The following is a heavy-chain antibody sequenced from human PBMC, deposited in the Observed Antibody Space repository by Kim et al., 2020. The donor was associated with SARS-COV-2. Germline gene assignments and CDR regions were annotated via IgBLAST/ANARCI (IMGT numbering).Heavy chain of an antibody. V-gene: IGHV3-23*01. D-gene: IGHD2-21*01. CDR2: ISGGAVNK. J-gene: IGHJ6*02. CDR3: AKMVIMDGYNYFYYYAMDV. Sequence: LSLTCVASGFTFDTYAMSWVRQAPGKGLEWVSVISGGAVNKFYADSVRGRFTISRDNSKNTLYLQMNSLRDEDTALYYCAKMVIMDGYNYFYYYAMDVWGRGTTLTVSS. CDR1: GFTFDTYA.